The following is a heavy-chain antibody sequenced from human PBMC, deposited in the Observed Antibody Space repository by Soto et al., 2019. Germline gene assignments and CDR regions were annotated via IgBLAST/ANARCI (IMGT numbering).Heavy chain of an antibody. CDR1: GFILSDCA. CDR3: ARDLSWGSNWYYYMDA. CDR2: ISSSSSVI. Sequence: EVQLVESGGGLVQPGGSLRLSCATSGFILSDCAMNWVRQAPGKGLEWVSYISSSSSVIDYADTVKGRFTVSRDNARNSLYLQMNSLRAEDTAVYYWARDLSWGSNWYYYMDAWGKGTTVTVSS. V-gene: IGHV3-48*01. D-gene: IGHD7-27*01. J-gene: IGHJ6*03.